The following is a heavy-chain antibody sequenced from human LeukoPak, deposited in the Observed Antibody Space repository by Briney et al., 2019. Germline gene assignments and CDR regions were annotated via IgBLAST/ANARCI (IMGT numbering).Heavy chain of an antibody. V-gene: IGHV4-31*03. CDR2: IYYSGST. CDR1: GGSISSGGYY. Sequence: SETLSLTCTVSGGSISSGGYYWSWVRQHPGKSLEWIGYIYYSGSTYYNPSLKSRVTISVDTSKNQFSLKLSSVTAADTAVYYCARDVMYYYDSGVSGFDPWGQGTLVTVSS. CDR3: ARDVMYYYDSGVSGFDP. D-gene: IGHD3-22*01. J-gene: IGHJ5*02.